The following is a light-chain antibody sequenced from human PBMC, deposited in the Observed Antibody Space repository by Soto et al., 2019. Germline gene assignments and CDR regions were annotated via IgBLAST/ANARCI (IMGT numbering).Light chain of an antibody. CDR1: KSLSSAF. CDR3: QQYGSLS. V-gene: IGKV3-20*01. J-gene: IGKJ4*01. CDR2: GTS. Sequence: ETGLTQSPCTLSLSPGDRATLSFMVSKSLSSAFVAWYQQKPGQAPRLLIYGTSRRATGIQDRFSGSGSGTDFTLTISRLEPEDVAVYYCQQYGSLSFGGGTKVDIK.